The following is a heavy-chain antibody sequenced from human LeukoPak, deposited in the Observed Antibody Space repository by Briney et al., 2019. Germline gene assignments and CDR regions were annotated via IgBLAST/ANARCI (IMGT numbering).Heavy chain of an antibody. J-gene: IGHJ4*02. D-gene: IGHD4-17*01. CDR1: GYTFSNYY. V-gene: IGHV1-46*01. CDR3: ARGGTVLRPNSPYDY. Sequence: ASVKVSCKASGYTFSNYYIHWVRQAPGRGLEWMGIIGGSTNYAQKFQGRVTMTRDTSTSTVYMELSSLRSDDTAVYYCARGGTVLRPNSPYDYWGQGTLVTVSS. CDR2: IGGST.